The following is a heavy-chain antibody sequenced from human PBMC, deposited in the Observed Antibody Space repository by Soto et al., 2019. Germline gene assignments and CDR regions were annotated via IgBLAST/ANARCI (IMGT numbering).Heavy chain of an antibody. D-gene: IGHD4-17*01. CDR2: IYYSGST. CDR1: GGSISSGGYY. CDR3: AEDQKLRVAFYI. J-gene: IGHJ3*02. Sequence: QVQLQESGPGLVKPSQTLSLTCTVSGGSISSGGYYWSWIRQHPGKGLEWIGYIYYSGSTYYNPSLKSRVTISGGTSKNPFSPKLSSGAGPDTAVEFCAEDQKLRVAFYIWGQGTMVTVSS. V-gene: IGHV4-31*03.